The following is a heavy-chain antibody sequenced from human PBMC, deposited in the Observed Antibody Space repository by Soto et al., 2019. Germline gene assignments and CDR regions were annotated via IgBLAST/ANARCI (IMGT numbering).Heavy chain of an antibody. CDR1: GFTFSSYG. CDR2: ISYDGSNK. V-gene: IGHV3-30*18. CDR3: AKDLGSGWYDGLVDY. J-gene: IGHJ4*02. Sequence: GGSLRLSCAASGFTFSSYGMHWVRQAPGKGLEWVAVISYDGSNKYYADSVKGRFTISRDNSKNTLYLQMNSLRAEDTAVYYCAKDLGSGWYDGLVDYWGQGTLVTVSS. D-gene: IGHD6-19*01.